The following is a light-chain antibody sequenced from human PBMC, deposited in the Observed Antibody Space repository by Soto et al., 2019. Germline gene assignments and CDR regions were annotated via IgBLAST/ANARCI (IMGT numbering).Light chain of an antibody. CDR3: SSYTSSSTLV. CDR2: DVS. J-gene: IGLJ2*01. CDR1: SSDVGGYNY. Sequence: QSALTQPASVSGSPGQSITISCTGTSSDVGGYNYVSWYQQPPGKAPKLMIYDVSNRPSGVSNRFSGSTSGNTASLTISGLQAEDEADYYCSSYTSSSTLVFGGGTKLTVL. V-gene: IGLV2-14*01.